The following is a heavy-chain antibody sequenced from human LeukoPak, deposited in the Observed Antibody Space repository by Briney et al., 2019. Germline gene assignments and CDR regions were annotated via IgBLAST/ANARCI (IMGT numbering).Heavy chain of an antibody. CDR1: GGSISSSSYY. V-gene: IGHV4-39*01. CDR3: ARRGYCSSTSCYEYWFDP. D-gene: IGHD2-2*01. J-gene: IGHJ5*02. Sequence: SETLSLTCTVSGGSISSSSYYWGWIRQPPGKGLEWIGIIYYSGSTYYNPSLKSQLTISVDTSKNQFSLKLSSVTATDTAVYYCARRGYCSSTSCYEYWFDPWGQGTLVTVS. CDR2: IYYSGST.